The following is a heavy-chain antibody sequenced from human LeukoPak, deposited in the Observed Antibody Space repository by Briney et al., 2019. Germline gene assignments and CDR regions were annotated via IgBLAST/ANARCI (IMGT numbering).Heavy chain of an antibody. CDR3: ARDVAFVLRGAARRNYYYYMDV. D-gene: IGHD6-6*01. J-gene: IGHJ6*03. Sequence: PGGSLRLSCAASGFTFSSYAMSWVRQAPGKGLEWVSAISGSGGSTYYADSVKGRFTISRDNAKNSLYLQMNSLRAEDTAVYYCARDVAFVLRGAARRNYYYYMDVWGKGTTVTVSS. V-gene: IGHV3-23*01. CDR1: GFTFSSYA. CDR2: ISGSGGST.